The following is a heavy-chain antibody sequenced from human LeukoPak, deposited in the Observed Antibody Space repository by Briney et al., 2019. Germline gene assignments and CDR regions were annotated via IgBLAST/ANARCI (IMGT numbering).Heavy chain of an antibody. CDR2: IWYDGSNK. D-gene: IGHD3-22*01. J-gene: IGHJ4*02. V-gene: IGHV3-33*01. Sequence: GRSLRLSCAASGFTFSSYGMHWVRQAPGKGLEWVSLIWYDGSNKYYADSVKGRFTISRDNSKNTLYLQMNSLRAEDTAVYYCARALFNYDSSGLTYWGQGTLVTVSS. CDR3: ARALFNYDSSGLTY. CDR1: GFTFSSYG.